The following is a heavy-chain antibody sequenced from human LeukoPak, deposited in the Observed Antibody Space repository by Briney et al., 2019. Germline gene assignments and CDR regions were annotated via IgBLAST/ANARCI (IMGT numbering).Heavy chain of an antibody. CDR2: ISYDGSNK. V-gene: IGHV3-30*04. D-gene: IGHD5-18*01. CDR1: GFTFSSYA. Sequence: PGRSLRLSCAASGFTFSSYAMHWVRQAPGKGLEWVAVISYDGSNKYYADSVKGRFTISRDNSKNTLYLQMNSLRAEDTAVYYCAKDLIASGRGYSYGTLDYWGQGTLVTVSS. J-gene: IGHJ4*02. CDR3: AKDLIASGRGYSYGTLDY.